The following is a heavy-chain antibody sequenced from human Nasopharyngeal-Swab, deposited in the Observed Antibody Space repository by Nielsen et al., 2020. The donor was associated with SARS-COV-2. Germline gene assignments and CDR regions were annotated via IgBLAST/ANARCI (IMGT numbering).Heavy chain of an antibody. Sequence: GESLKISCSASGFTFSSYAMHWVRQAPGKGLEYVSAISSNGGSTYYADSVKGRFTISRDNSKSTLYLQMNSLRADDTALYYCADPPFSEYWGQGTLVTVSS. CDR2: ISSNGGST. J-gene: IGHJ4*02. V-gene: IGHV3-64*04. CDR1: GFTFSSYA. CDR3: ADPPFSEY.